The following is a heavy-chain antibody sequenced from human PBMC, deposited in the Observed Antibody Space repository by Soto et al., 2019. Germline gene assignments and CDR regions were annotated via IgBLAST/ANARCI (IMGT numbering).Heavy chain of an antibody. CDR3: ARDNYGMDV. CDR2: IRYDGSNK. CDR1: GFTFSNYN. J-gene: IGHJ6*02. V-gene: IGHV3-33*01. Sequence: QVKLVESGGGVVQPGTSLRLSCAASGFTFSNYNMHWVRQAPGKGLEWVAVIRYDGSNKYYVDSVKGRFTISRDNSKNTQYLQMSSLRAEDTAVYYCARDNYGMDVWGQGTTVTVSS.